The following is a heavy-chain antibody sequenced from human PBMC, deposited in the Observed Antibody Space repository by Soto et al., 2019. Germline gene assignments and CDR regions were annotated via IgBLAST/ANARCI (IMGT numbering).Heavy chain of an antibody. CDR2: LIPIFGTA. CDR1: GGTFSSYA. D-gene: IGHD2-15*01. Sequence: SVKVSCKASGGTFSSYAISWVRQAPGQGLEWMGGLIPIFGTANYAQKFQGRVTITADESTSTAYMELSSLRSEDTAVYYCAQDAVVTRGHDAFDIWGQGTMVTVSS. J-gene: IGHJ3*02. CDR3: AQDAVVTRGHDAFDI. V-gene: IGHV1-69*13.